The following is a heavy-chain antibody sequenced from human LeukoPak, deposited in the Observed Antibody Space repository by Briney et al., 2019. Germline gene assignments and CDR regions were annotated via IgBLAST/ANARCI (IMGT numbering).Heavy chain of an antibody. CDR2: ISYDGSNK. CDR3: ARVYDVLTGGFDH. D-gene: IGHD3-9*01. CDR1: GFTFSSYC. J-gene: IGHJ4*02. Sequence: GGSLRLSCAASGFTFSSYCMHWVRQAPGKGLEWVAVISYDGSNKYYADSVKGRFTISRDNARNILYPQMNSLRAEDTAVYYCARVYDVLTGGFDHWGQGALVTVSS. V-gene: IGHV3-30*03.